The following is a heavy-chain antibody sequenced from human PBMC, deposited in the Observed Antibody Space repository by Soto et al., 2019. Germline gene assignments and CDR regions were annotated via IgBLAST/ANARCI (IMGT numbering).Heavy chain of an antibody. CDR2: ISYDGSNK. CDR3: ARDPGSGGYSGCPFDY. V-gene: IGHV3-30-3*01. CDR1: GFTFSSYA. J-gene: IGHJ4*02. D-gene: IGHD5-12*01. Sequence: GGSLRLSCAASGFTFSSYAMHWVRQAPGKGLEWVAVISYDGSNKYYADSVKGRLTISRDNSKNTLYLQMNSLRAEDTAVYYCARDPGSGGYSGCPFDYWGQGTLVTVSS.